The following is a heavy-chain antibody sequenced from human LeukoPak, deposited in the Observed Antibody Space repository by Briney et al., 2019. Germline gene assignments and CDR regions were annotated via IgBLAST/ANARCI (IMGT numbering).Heavy chain of an antibody. CDR1: GFTFSSYA. D-gene: IGHD6-13*01. CDR2: ISGSGGST. J-gene: IGHJ4*02. CDR3: AILPGYSSGWYEVNY. V-gene: IGHV3-23*01. Sequence: GGSLRLSCAASGFTFSSYAMSWVRQAPGKGLEWVSGISGSGGSTYYADSVKGRFTISRDNSRSTLYLQMNSPRAEDTAVYYCAILPGYSSGWYEVNYWGQGTLVTVSS.